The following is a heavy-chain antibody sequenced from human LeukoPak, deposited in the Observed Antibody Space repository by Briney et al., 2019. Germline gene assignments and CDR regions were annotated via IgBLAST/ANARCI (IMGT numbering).Heavy chain of an antibody. CDR1: GFTFHTFT. CDR2: IRSSSSSI. CDR3: ARDRITMVRGAFDP. D-gene: IGHD3-10*01. V-gene: IGHV3-21*01. J-gene: IGHJ5*02. Sequence: TPGGSLRLSCAASGFTFHTFTMNWVRQAPGKGLEWVSAIRSSSSSIYYADSVKGRFTISRDNSKNSLYLQMNSLRAEDTAVYYCARDRITMVRGAFDPWGQGTLVTVSS.